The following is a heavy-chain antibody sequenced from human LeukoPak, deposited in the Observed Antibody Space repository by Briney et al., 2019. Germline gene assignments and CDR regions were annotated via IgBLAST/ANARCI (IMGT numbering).Heavy chain of an antibody. V-gene: IGHV4-38-2*02. D-gene: IGHD2-2*01. CDR3: ARDKEDIVVVPAAMGYYYYMDV. CDR1: GYSISSGYY. CDR2: IYHSGST. Sequence: SETLSLTCTVSGYSISSGYYWGWIRQPPGKGLEWIGSIYHSGSTYYNPSHKSRVTISVDTSKNQFSLKLSSVTAADTAVYYCARDKEDIVVVPAAMGYYYYMDVWGKGTTVTVSS. J-gene: IGHJ6*03.